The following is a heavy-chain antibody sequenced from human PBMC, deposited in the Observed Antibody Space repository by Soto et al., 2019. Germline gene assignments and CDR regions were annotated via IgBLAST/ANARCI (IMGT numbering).Heavy chain of an antibody. D-gene: IGHD3-10*01. CDR1: GFTFSTCW. CDR3: VKENRGSY. CDR2: INQDGSER. J-gene: IGHJ4*02. V-gene: IGHV3-7*01. Sequence: EVQLVESGGGLVQPGGSLRLSCAASGFTFSTCWMMWVRQAPGKGLEWVANINQDGSERYYVDSVKGRFTISRDNAKNSLYLQMNRLKAEDTAVYYCVKENRGSYWGQGTLVTVSS.